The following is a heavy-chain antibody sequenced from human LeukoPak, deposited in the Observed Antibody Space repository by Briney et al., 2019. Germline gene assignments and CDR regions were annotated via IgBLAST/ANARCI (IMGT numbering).Heavy chain of an antibody. D-gene: IGHD5-18*01. Sequence: GGSLRLSCAASGFTFNKYAMTWVRQAPGQGLEWVSGLSDSGASTFYAESVRGRFTISRDNSKNMLYLHINSLRAEDTAVYYCAKQVGSQLWWNFDYWGQGTLVTVSS. V-gene: IGHV3-23*01. J-gene: IGHJ4*02. CDR2: LSDSGAST. CDR1: GFTFNKYA. CDR3: AKQVGSQLWWNFDY.